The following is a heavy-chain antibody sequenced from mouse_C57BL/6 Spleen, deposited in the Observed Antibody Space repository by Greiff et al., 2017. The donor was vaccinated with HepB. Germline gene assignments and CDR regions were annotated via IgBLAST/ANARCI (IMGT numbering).Heavy chain of an antibody. CDR3: ARGGDYYAMDY. CDR2: ISYSGST. Sequence: EVQLQESGPGMVKPSQSLSLTCTVTGYSITSGYDWHWIRHFPGNKLEWMGYISYSGSTNYNPSRKSRISITHDTSKNHFVLKLNSVTTEDTATDYCARGGDYYAMDYWGQGTSVTVSS. D-gene: IGHD2-13*01. J-gene: IGHJ4*01. CDR1: GYSITSGYD. V-gene: IGHV3-1*01.